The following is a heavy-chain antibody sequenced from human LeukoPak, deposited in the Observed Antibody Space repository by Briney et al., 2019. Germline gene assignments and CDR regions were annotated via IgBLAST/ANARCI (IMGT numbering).Heavy chain of an antibody. J-gene: IGHJ4*02. CDR1: GYSISNGYY. Sequence: PSETLSLTCTVSGYSISNGYYWGWIRQPPGKGLEWIGNIYHSGSTYYNPSLKSRVTISVDTSKNQFSLKLSSVTAADTAVYYCARDQLITKYYFDYWGQGALVTVSS. CDR2: IYHSGST. D-gene: IGHD5-24*01. CDR3: ARDQLITKYYFDY. V-gene: IGHV4-38-2*02.